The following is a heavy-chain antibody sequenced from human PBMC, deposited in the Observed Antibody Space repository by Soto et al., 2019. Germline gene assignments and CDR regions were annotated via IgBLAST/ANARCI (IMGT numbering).Heavy chain of an antibody. CDR3: AREMVRGVGSDY. CDR1: GYTFTSYG. Sequence: QVQLVQSGAEVKKPGATVKVSCKASGYTFTSYGISWVRQAPGQGLGWRGWISTYNGNTKYAQKLQGRVTMTTDTSTSTAYMELRSLRSDDTAVFYCAREMVRGVGSDYWGQGTLVTVSS. D-gene: IGHD3-10*01. J-gene: IGHJ4*02. CDR2: ISTYNGNT. V-gene: IGHV1-18*01.